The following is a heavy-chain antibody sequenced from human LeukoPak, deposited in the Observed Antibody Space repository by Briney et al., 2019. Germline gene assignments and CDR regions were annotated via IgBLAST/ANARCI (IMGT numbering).Heavy chain of an antibody. D-gene: IGHD3-10*01. Sequence: GGSLRLSCAASGFTFSSYEMNWVRQAPGKGLEWVSYISSSGSTIYYADSVKGRFTISRDNAKNSLYLQMNSLRAEDTAVYYCARVREGITMVRGAIENYYYYYMDVWGKGTTVTISS. CDR2: ISSSGSTI. CDR3: ARVREGITMVRGAIENYYYYYMDV. V-gene: IGHV3-48*03. CDR1: GFTFSSYE. J-gene: IGHJ6*03.